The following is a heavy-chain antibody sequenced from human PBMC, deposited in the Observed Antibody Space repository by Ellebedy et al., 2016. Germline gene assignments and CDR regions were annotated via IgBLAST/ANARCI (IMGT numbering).Heavy chain of an antibody. CDR1: GFTFSSYA. J-gene: IGHJ6*02. CDR2: ISYDGSNK. D-gene: IGHD2-2*02. Sequence: GESLKISXAASGFTFSSYAMHWVRQAPGKGLEWVAVISYDGSNKYYADSVKGRFTISRDNSKNTLYLQMNSLRAEDTAVYYCAREIPVAGYGMDVWGQGTTVTVS. CDR3: AREIPVAGYGMDV. V-gene: IGHV3-30-3*01.